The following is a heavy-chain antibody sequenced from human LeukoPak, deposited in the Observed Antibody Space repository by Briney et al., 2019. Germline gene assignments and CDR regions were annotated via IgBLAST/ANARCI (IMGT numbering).Heavy chain of an antibody. CDR3: ARDLRGSFDS. CDR2: INPTNGRT. V-gene: IGHV1-46*01. Sequence: GASVKVSCKASGYRFTSFYLHWLRQAPGHGLEWMGIINPTNGRTNYAQKFQGTVTMTRHTSATTLYMELNSLRFEDTAIYYCARDLRGSFDSWGQGTLVTVSS. J-gene: IGHJ4*02. CDR1: GYRFTSFY. D-gene: IGHD3-16*01.